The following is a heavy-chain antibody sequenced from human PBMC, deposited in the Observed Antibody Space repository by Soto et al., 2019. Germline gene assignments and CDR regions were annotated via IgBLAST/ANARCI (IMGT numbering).Heavy chain of an antibody. CDR3: VKDNNWEDPG. V-gene: IGHV1-58*01. J-gene: IGHJ4*02. CDR2: IVVGSGNT. D-gene: IGHD1-26*01. CDR1: GFTFTTSA. Sequence: SVKVSCKASGFTFTTSAVQWVRQARGQRLEWIGWIVVGSGNTYFAQKFQERVTITRDMSTSTVYMELRNLRSEDTAVFYCVKDNNWEDPGWGQGTLVTVSS.